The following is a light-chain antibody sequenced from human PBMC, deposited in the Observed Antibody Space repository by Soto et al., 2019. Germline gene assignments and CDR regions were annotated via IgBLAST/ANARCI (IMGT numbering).Light chain of an antibody. J-gene: IGKJ1*01. CDR3: QQYFNTPRT. CDR2: WTS. V-gene: IGKV4-1*01. CDR1: QNILYTSKNKNY. Sequence: DIVLTQSPESLAVSLGERATINCKSSQNILYTSKNKNYLAWYQQKVGQPPRLLISWTSTRESGVPDRFSGSGSGTDFTLTISSLQAEDVAVYFCQQYFNTPRTFGQGTRVEV.